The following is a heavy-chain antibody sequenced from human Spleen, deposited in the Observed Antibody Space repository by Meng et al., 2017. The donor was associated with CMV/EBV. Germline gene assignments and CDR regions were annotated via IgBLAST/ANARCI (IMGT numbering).Heavy chain of an antibody. CDR3: ARRGVVVPVSRGGYYYAMDV. Sequence: GESLKISCKSSGYSFSDYWIGWVRQMPGEGLEWMGIIYPADSDTRYSPSFQGQVTISADKSISTAYLQWSSLKASDTAMYYCARRGVVVPVSRGGYYYAMDVWGQGTTVTVSS. J-gene: IGHJ6*02. CDR1: GYSFSDYW. V-gene: IGHV5-51*01. CDR2: IYPADSDT. D-gene: IGHD2-2*01.